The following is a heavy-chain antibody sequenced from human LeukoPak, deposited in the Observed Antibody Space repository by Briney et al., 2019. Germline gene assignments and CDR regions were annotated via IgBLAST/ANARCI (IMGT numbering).Heavy chain of an antibody. CDR1: GYSFSSYW. Sequence: GESLKISCKGSGYSFSSYWIGWVGQKPGKGLEWMGIIYPSDSDIKYSPSFEGHVTMSADESINTAYLQWSTLKASDTAMYYCARHGRRSITIFGVVYGDYWGQGTLVTVSS. CDR3: ARHGRRSITIFGVVYGDY. CDR2: IYPSDSDI. J-gene: IGHJ4*02. V-gene: IGHV5-51*01. D-gene: IGHD3-3*01.